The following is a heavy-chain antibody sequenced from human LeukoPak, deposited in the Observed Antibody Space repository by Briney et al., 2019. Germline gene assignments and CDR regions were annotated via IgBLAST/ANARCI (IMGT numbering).Heavy chain of an antibody. CDR3: ARAGRLEAWAFDI. V-gene: IGHV3-21*01. J-gene: IGHJ3*02. CDR2: ISSSSSYI. D-gene: IGHD2-8*02. Sequence: GGSLRLSCAASGFTFSSYSMNWVRQAPGKGLEWVSSISSSSSYIYYADSVKGRFTISRDNSKNTLYLQMNSLRAEDTAVYYCARAGRLEAWAFDIWGQGTMVTVSS. CDR1: GFTFSSYS.